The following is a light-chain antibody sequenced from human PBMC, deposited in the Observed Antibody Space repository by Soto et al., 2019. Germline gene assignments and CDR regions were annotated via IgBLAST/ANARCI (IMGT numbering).Light chain of an antibody. Sequence: QSVLTQPASVSGSPGQAITISCTGTSSDVGSYNYVAWYQQHPGKAPKLMIYDVSLRHSGVSARFSGSKSGNTASLTISGLQAEDEANYYCSSYTSISTVLFGGGTKLTV. J-gene: IGLJ2*01. CDR2: DVS. V-gene: IGLV2-14*03. CDR3: SSYTSISTVL. CDR1: SSDVGSYNY.